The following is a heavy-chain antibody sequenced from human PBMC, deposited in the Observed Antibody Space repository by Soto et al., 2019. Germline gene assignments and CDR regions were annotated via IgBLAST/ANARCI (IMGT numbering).Heavy chain of an antibody. D-gene: IGHD2-2*01. V-gene: IGHV1-18*01. CDR3: ARDGIVVVPGGYYYMDV. J-gene: IGHJ6*03. Sequence: ASVKVSCKASGYTFTSYGISWVRQAPGQGLEWMGWISAYNGNTNYAQKLQGRVTMTTDTSTSTAYMELRSLRSDDTAVYYCARDGIVVVPGGYYYMDVWGKWTRSPS. CDR2: ISAYNGNT. CDR1: GYTFTSYG.